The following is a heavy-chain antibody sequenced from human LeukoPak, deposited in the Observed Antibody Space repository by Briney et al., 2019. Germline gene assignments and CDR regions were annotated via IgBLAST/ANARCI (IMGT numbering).Heavy chain of an antibody. CDR3: ARVRTYYYDSSGYYYFDY. V-gene: IGHV4-39*07. J-gene: IGHJ4*02. Sequence: SETLSLTCTVSGGSIINSPYYWGWIRQPPGKGLEWIGTIYHTGSTYYNPSLNSRVTISVDTSKNQFSLKLSSVTAADTAVYYCARVRTYYYDSSGYYYFDYWGQGTLVTVSS. D-gene: IGHD3-22*01. CDR1: GGSIINSPYY. CDR2: IYHTGST.